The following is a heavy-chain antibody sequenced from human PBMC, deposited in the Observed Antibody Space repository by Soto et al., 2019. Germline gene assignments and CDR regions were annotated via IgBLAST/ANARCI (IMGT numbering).Heavy chain of an antibody. Sequence: SETLSLTCTVSGGSVSSNNYYWGWIRQPPGKGLEWIGYIYYSGSTNSNPSLTRRVTMSIDTSRNQFSLKLTSVSAEDTAVYYCARGYSYTQPVFDYWGLGTLVTVS. J-gene: IGHJ4*02. V-gene: IGHV4-61*05. CDR1: GGSVSSNNYY. D-gene: IGHD5-18*01. CDR2: IYYSGST. CDR3: ARGYSYTQPVFDY.